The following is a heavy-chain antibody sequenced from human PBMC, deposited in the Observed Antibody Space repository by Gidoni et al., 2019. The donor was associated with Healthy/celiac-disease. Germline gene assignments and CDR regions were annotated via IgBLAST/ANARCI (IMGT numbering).Heavy chain of an antibody. V-gene: IGHV3-33*01. Sequence: QVQLVESGGVVVEPGRSLRLSCAASGFTFSSYGMHWVRQAPGKGLEWVAVIWYDGSNKYYADSVKGRFTISRDNSKNTLYLQMNSLRAEDTAVYYCARDPADSHHFDYWGQGTLVTVSS. CDR3: ARDPADSHHFDY. D-gene: IGHD2-15*01. J-gene: IGHJ4*02. CDR2: IWYDGSNK. CDR1: GFTFSSYG.